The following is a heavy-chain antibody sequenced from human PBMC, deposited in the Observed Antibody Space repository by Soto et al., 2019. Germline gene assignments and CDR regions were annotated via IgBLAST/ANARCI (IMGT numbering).Heavy chain of an antibody. CDR2: ISPRTGGT. CDR1: GYTFTNYY. CDR3: AREDYYDSSGYLDWFDP. Sequence: ASVKVSCKASGYTFTNYYLHWVRQAPGQGLEWMGWISPRTGGTKYAQTFQGRVTLTRDTSITTAYMELSSLRSDDTAVYYCAREDYYDSSGYLDWFDPWGQGTLVTVSS. D-gene: IGHD3-22*01. J-gene: IGHJ5*02. V-gene: IGHV1-2*02.